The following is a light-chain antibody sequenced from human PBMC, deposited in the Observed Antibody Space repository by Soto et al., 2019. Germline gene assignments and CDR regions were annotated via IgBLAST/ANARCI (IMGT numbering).Light chain of an antibody. Sequence: EIVLTQSPATLSLSPGERATLSCSASQSVSSYLAWYQQKPGQAPRLLIYDASNRATGIPARFSGRGSGTDFTLTISSLEPEDFSVYYCQQRSNWPPAFGQGTNQEIK. V-gene: IGKV3-11*01. J-gene: IGKJ2*01. CDR1: QSVSSY. CDR2: DAS. CDR3: QQRSNWPPA.